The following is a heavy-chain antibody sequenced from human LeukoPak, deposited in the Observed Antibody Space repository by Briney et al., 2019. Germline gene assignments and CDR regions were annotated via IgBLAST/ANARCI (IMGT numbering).Heavy chain of an antibody. Sequence: PGGSLRLSCVASGFTFGSHTMAWVRQAPGKGLEWVSVIGYSAGTNYADSVKGRFTISRDNSKNTLYLQMNSLKAEDTAVYYCATSGYSGYDRPSWGQGTLVTV. CDR1: GFTFGSHT. V-gene: IGHV3-23*01. D-gene: IGHD5-12*01. J-gene: IGHJ5*02. CDR2: IGYSAGT. CDR3: ATSGYSGYDRPS.